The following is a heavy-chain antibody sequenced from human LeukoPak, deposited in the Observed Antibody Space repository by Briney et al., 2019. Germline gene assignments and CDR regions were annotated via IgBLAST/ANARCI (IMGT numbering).Heavy chain of an antibody. J-gene: IGHJ4*02. CDR2: ISYDGSNK. CDR1: GFTFSSYG. Sequence: GGSLGLSCAASGFTFSSYGMHWVRQAPGKGLEWVAVISYDGSNKYYADSVKGRFTISRDNSKNTLYLQMNSLRAEDTAVYYCAKEFLSFSFDYWGQGTLVTVSS. V-gene: IGHV3-30*18. CDR3: AKEFLSFSFDY.